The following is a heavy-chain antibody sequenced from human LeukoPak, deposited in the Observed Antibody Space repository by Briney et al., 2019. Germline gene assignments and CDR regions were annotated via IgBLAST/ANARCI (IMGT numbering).Heavy chain of an antibody. CDR2: INPVGIT. CDR3: ARGWGSAMIRGLAGDS. CDR1: GGSVSSYS. V-gene: IGHV4-34*01. J-gene: IGHJ4*02. D-gene: IGHD3-10*01. Sequence: SETLSLTCGVSGGSVSSYSWSWIRQPPGKGLEWIGEINPVGITNYNPSLKSRVTISADTSKSQFSLHVTSVTAADTAMYYCARGWGSAMIRGLAGDSWGQGTLVTVSS.